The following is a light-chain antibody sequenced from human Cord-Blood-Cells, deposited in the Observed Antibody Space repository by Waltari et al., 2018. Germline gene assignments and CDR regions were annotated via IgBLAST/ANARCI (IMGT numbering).Light chain of an antibody. CDR1: SSDVGGYNY. CDR3: SSYTSSSTLV. CDR2: DVS. V-gene: IGLV2-14*01. Sequence: QSALTPPASVSGSPGQSITISCTGTSSDVGGYNYASWYQQHPGKAPKLMIYDVSNRPSGVSNRFSGSKSGNTASLTISGLQAEDEADYYCSSYTSSSTLVFGTGTKVTVL. J-gene: IGLJ1*01.